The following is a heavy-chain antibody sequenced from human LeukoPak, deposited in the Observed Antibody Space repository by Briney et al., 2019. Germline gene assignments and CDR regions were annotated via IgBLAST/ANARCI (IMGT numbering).Heavy chain of an antibody. Sequence: GGSLRLSCAASGFTFSSYWMSWVRQAPGKGLEWVANIKQDGSEKYYVDSVKGRFTISRDNAKNSLYLQMNSLRAEDTAVYYCAICGPDLRFLEWLFFWGQGTLVTVSS. CDR2: IKQDGSEK. CDR3: AICGPDLRFLEWLFF. CDR1: GFTFSSYW. J-gene: IGHJ4*02. D-gene: IGHD3-3*01. V-gene: IGHV3-7*01.